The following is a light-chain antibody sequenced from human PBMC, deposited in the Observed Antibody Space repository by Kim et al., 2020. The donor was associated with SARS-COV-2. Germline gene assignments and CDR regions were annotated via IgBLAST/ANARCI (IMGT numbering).Light chain of an antibody. Sequence: EIVLTQSPGTLSLSPGERATLSCRASQSVTNNYLAWYEHKPGQAPRLLIYGVSKRATGIPDRFSGSGSGTDFTLTISRLEPEDFVVCYCQYYDRSLSTFGKGTKLEI. V-gene: IGKV3-20*01. CDR3: QYYDRSLST. CDR2: GVS. J-gene: IGKJ2*01. CDR1: QSVTNNY.